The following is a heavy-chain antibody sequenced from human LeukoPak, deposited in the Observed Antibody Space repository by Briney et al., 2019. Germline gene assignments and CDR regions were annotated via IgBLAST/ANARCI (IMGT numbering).Heavy chain of an antibody. J-gene: IGHJ6*02. Sequence: ASVKVSCKASGYTFTNYEINWVRQGTGQGLEWLGWMNPSSGNTGYAQKFQGRVTMTRDTSISTAYMELSSLRSEDTAVYYCARVAYYYDSAGKSLKFFYGMGVWGQGTTVTVSS. CDR2: MNPSSGNT. CDR3: ARVAYYYDSAGKSLKFFYGMGV. D-gene: IGHD3-22*01. V-gene: IGHV1-8*01. CDR1: GYTFTNYE.